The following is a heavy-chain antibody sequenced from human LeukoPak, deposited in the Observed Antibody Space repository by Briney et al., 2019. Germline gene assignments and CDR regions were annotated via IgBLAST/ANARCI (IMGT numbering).Heavy chain of an antibody. V-gene: IGHV3-7*01. Sequence: GGSLRLSCAASGFTFSRYWMSWVRQAPGKGLEWVANINEDGSQSYYVDSVKGRFTISRDNARNSLYLQINSLRVEDTAVYYCGRDGSRHQVSTSYWGRGTLVTVSS. CDR2: INEDGSQS. D-gene: IGHD5/OR15-5a*01. J-gene: IGHJ4*02. CDR1: GFTFSRYW. CDR3: GRDGSRHQVSTSY.